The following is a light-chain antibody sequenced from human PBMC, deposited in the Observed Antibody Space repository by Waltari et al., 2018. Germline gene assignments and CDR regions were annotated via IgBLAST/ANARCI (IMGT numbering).Light chain of an antibody. J-gene: IGLJ2*01. V-gene: IGLV3-21*02. CDR1: NIGTYS. CDR2: DDN. Sequence: SILLTQPPSLSVAPGQTARIACGGNNIGTYSVHWYQQKPAQAPILVIYDDNDRPSGIPERFSGSTSGNTATLTIRRVDPGDEAAYYCQVWDNFIDHPVFGGGTKLTVL. CDR3: QVWDNFIDHPV.